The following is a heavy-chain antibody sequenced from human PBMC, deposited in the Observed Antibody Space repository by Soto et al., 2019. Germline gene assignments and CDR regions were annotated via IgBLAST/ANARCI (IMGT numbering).Heavy chain of an antibody. J-gene: IGHJ4*02. Sequence: PGGFLRLSCAASGFTFSNAWMSWVRQAPGKGLEWVGRIKSKTDGGTTDYAAPVKGRFTISRDDSKNTLYLQMNSLKTEDTAVYYCTTGNYYDSSGYSRPFDYWGQGTLVTVSS. D-gene: IGHD3-22*01. CDR2: IKSKTDGGTT. CDR1: GFTFSNAW. CDR3: TTGNYYDSSGYSRPFDY. V-gene: IGHV3-15*01.